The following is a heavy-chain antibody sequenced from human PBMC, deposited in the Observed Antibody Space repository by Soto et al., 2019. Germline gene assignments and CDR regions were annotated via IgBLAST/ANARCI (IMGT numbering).Heavy chain of an antibody. D-gene: IGHD2-15*01. J-gene: IGHJ4*02. V-gene: IGHV4-59*01. CDR2: INYSGST. CDR1: GGSISHYY. Sequence: SETLSLTCTVSGGSISHYYWSWIRQPPGKGLEWIGYINYSGSTNHNPSLKSRVTISVDTSKNQFSLKLSSVTAADTAVYYCARAGYCSGGTCYYFDYWGQGTLVTVSS. CDR3: ARAGYCSGGTCYYFDY.